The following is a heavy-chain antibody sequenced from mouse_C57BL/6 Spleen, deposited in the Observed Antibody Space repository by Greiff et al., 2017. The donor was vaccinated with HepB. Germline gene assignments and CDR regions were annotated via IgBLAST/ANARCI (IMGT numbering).Heavy chain of an antibody. Sequence: VQLKQSGPGLVKPSQSLSLTCSVTGYSITSGYYWNWIRQFPGNKLEWMGYISYDGSNNYNPSLKNRISITRDTSKNQFFLKLNSVTTEDTATYYCARVYYDYDGWDFDYWGQGTTLTVSS. CDR1: GYSITSGYY. CDR3: ARVYYDYDGWDFDY. J-gene: IGHJ2*01. CDR2: ISYDGSN. V-gene: IGHV3-6*01. D-gene: IGHD2-4*01.